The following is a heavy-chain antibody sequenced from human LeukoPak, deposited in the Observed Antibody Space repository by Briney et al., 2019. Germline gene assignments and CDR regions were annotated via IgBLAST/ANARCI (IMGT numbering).Heavy chain of an antibody. CDR3: AGGYCSSTSCRSFDY. CDR1: GYTFTDYY. V-gene: IGHV1-2*02. Sequence: ASVKVSCKASGYTFTDYYMHWVRQAPGQGLEWMGWINPNSGGTNYAQKFQGRVTMTRDTSISTAYMELSRLRSDDTAVYYCAGGYCSSTSCRSFDYWGQGTLVTVSS. CDR2: INPNSGGT. D-gene: IGHD2-2*01. J-gene: IGHJ4*02.